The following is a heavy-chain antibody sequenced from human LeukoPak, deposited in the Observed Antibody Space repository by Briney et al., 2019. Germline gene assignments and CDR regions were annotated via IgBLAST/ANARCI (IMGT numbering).Heavy chain of an antibody. CDR1: GGSISSSSYY. D-gene: IGHD3-10*01. J-gene: IGHJ4*02. Sequence: PSETLSLTCTVSGGSISSSSYYWGWIRQPPGKGLEWIGSIYYSGSTYYNPSLKSRVTISVDTSKNQFSLKPSSVTAADTAVYYCATPFAMVSDYWGQGTLVTVSS. V-gene: IGHV4-39*01. CDR3: ATPFAMVSDY. CDR2: IYYSGST.